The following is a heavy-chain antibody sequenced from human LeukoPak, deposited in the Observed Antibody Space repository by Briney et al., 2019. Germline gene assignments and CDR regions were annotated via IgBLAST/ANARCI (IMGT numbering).Heavy chain of an antibody. CDR1: GFSFRRYA. J-gene: IGHJ4*02. Sequence: PGGSLRLSCAASGFSFRRYAMNWVRQAPGKGLEWVAYVNAESTDILYADSVRGRFTISRDNAKNSLYLQMNSLRAEDRGVYYCARDTCESLLIVFGAQRPLVTVSS. CDR3: ARDTCESLLIVF. V-gene: IGHV3-21*05. D-gene: IGHD2-15*01. CDR2: VNAESTDI.